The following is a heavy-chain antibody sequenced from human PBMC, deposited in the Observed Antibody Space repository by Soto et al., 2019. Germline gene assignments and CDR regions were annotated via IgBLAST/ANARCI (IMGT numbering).Heavy chain of an antibody. CDR1: GFSLSTSGVG. D-gene: IGHD7-27*01. CDR3: ARTSVNWGSRGLVDY. Sequence: QITLKESGPTLVKPTQTLTLTCTFSGFSLSTSGVGVGWIRQPPGKALEWLAFLYWDDDKRYSPSLKSRLTTTKHTSKTQVLLTMTNMDPVDTATYYCARTSVNWGSRGLVDYWGQGTLVTVAS. J-gene: IGHJ4*02. V-gene: IGHV2-5*02. CDR2: LYWDDDK.